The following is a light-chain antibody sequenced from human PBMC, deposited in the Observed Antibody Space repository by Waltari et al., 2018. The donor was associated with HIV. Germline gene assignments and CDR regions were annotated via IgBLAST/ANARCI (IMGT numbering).Light chain of an antibody. CDR1: SSDVGGSKY. CDR2: EVN. V-gene: IGLV2-8*01. CDR3: NSYAGSNNWV. Sequence: QSALTQPPSASGSPGQSVTLSCTGTSSDVGGSKYVPWYQQHPGKAPKLMIYEVNKRPSGVPDRFSGSKSANTASLTVSGLQADDEADYYCNSYAGSNNWVFGGGTKLTVL. J-gene: IGLJ3*02.